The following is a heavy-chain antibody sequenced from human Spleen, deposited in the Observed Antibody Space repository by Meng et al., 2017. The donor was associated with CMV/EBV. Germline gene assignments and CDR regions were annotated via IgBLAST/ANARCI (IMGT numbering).Heavy chain of an antibody. CDR2: IKQDGSEK. J-gene: IGHJ6*02. D-gene: IGHD2-2*01. CDR1: GFTFSNFW. V-gene: IGHV3-7*03. Sequence: GESLKISCAASGFTFSNFWMSWVRQAPGKGLEWVANIKQDGSEKYYVDSVKGRFTISRDNSKNTLYLQMNSLRAEDTAVYYCARVGLGPAATSGGMDVWGQGTTVTVSS. CDR3: ARVGLGPAATSGGMDV.